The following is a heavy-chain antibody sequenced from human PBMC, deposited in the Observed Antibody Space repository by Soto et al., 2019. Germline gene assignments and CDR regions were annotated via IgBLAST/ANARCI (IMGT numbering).Heavy chain of an antibody. CDR2: IIPILGIA. D-gene: IGHD2-21*02. J-gene: IGHJ4*02. CDR3: ARDGAYCGGDCYSLDY. CDR1: GGTFSSYT. V-gene: IGHV1-69*08. Sequence: QVQLVQSGAEVKKPGSSVKVSCKASGGTFSSYTISWVRQAPGQGLEWMGRIIPILGIANYAQKFQGRVTITAAKSTSTADMELSSLRSEDTAVYYCARDGAYCGGDCYSLDYWGQGTLVTVSS.